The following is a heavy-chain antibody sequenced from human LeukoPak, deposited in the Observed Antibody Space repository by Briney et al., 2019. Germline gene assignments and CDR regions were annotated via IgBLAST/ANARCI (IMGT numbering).Heavy chain of an antibody. D-gene: IGHD6-6*01. J-gene: IGHJ4*02. CDR3: AKDKYSSSSAFDY. V-gene: IGHV3-23*01. Sequence: GGSLRLSSAASGFTFSSYAMSWVRQAPGKGLEWVSAISGSGGSTYYADSVKGRFTISRDNSKNTLYLQMNSLRAEDTAVYYCAKDKYSSSSAFDYWGQGTLVTVSS. CDR2: ISGSGGST. CDR1: GFTFSSYA.